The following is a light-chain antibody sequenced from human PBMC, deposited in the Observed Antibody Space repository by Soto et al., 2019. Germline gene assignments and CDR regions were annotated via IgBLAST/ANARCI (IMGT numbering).Light chain of an antibody. CDR3: QQYNNWPPLT. CDR2: DAS. CDR1: KSVNSN. V-gene: IGKV3-15*01. Sequence: EIVMTQSPVTLSVSAGERATLSCRASKSVNSNLAWYQQKPGQAPRLLIYDASTRATGIPARFSGSGSGTEFTLTISSLQSEDFAVYYCQQYNNWPPLTFGGGTKVDIK. J-gene: IGKJ4*01.